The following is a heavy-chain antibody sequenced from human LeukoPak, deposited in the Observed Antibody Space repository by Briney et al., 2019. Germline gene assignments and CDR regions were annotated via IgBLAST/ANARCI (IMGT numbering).Heavy chain of an antibody. CDR2: INPSGGST. CDR1: GYTFTSYY. V-gene: IGHV1-46*01. Sequence: WASVTVSYKGSGYTFTSYYMHWVRQAPGQGGERMGRINPSGGSTSYAQKFQGRDTITRETATRTVYTEVRSVRSEDTAVYYCARELVSIAAAGMFYYYYYGMDVWGQGTTVTVSS. J-gene: IGHJ6*02. CDR3: ARELVSIAAAGMFYYYYYGMDV. D-gene: IGHD6-13*01.